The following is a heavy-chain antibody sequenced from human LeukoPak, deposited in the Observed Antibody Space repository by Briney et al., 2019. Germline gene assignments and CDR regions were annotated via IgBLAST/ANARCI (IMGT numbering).Heavy chain of an antibody. CDR1: GFTFDDYA. D-gene: IGHD3-9*01. CDR3: ARSIGLTGGGVDV. V-gene: IGHV3-9*01. Sequence: GRSLRLSCAASGFTFDDYAMRWVRQAPGEGLEWVSGISWNSGSIGYADSVKGRFTISRDNAKKTLYLQMNSLRAEDTAVYYCARSIGLTGGGVDVWGQGTTVTVSS. J-gene: IGHJ6*02. CDR2: ISWNSGSI.